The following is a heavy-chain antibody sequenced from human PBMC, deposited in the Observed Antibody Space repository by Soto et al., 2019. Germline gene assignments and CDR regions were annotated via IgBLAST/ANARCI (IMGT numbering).Heavy chain of an antibody. CDR1: GLTFSTYT. CDR3: AKDQEGSGSHWLGYNYYGMDV. Sequence: GGSLRLSCGGSGLTFSTYTMNWVRQAPGKGLEWVASITGDRSFTYYADSVKGRFTISRDDAKSSLFLQMNRLRAEDTAVYFCAKDQEGSGSHWLGYNYYGMDVWGQGTTVTVSS. V-gene: IGHV3-21*04. CDR2: ITGDRSFT. D-gene: IGHD3-10*01. J-gene: IGHJ6*02.